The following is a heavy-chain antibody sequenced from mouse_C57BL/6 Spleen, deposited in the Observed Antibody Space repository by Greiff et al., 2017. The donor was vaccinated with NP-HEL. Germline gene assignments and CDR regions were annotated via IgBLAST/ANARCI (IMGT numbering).Heavy chain of an antibody. J-gene: IGHJ3*01. CDR3: ASGRKGWFAD. CDR2: INPYHGDT. CDR1: GYSFTGYF. Sequence: EVQLQQSGPELVKPGASLPLSFPASGYSFTGYFMNWVKQSHGKSLEWIGRINPYHGDTFCNQKFKGKATLTVDKSASTAHRELLSLTSEDLAGYYCASGRKGWFADWGQGTLVTVAA. V-gene: IGHV1-37*01.